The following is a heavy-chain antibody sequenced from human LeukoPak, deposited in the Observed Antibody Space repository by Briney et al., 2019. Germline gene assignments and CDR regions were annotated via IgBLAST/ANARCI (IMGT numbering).Heavy chain of an antibody. V-gene: IGHV3-53*01. D-gene: IGHD1-26*01. Sequence: GGSLRLSCAASGFTVSSNYMSWVRQAPGKGLEWASVIYSGGSTYYADSVKGRFTISRDNSKNTLYLQMNSLRAEDTAVYYCAREATIVGATIIWGQGTLVTVSS. CDR3: AREATIVGATII. CDR1: GFTVSSNY. J-gene: IGHJ4*02. CDR2: IYSGGST.